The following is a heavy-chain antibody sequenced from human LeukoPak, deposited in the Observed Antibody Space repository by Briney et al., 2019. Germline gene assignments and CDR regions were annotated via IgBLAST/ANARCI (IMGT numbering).Heavy chain of an antibody. CDR2: IYSCDCDT. CDR3: ARHFARGSMTSPAGY. J-gene: IGHJ4*02. D-gene: IGHD2-2*01. Sequence: GESLKISCKGSGYSFTSYWIGWVRQMPGKGLEWMGIIYSCDCDTRYSPSFQGQVTISADKSISTAYLQCSSMKASDTAMYYCARHFARGSMTSPAGYWGQGTLVTVSS. CDR1: GYSFTSYW. V-gene: IGHV5-51*01.